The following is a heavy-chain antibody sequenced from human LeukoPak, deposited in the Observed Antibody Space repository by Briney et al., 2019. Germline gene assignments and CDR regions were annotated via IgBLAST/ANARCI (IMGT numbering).Heavy chain of an antibody. J-gene: IGHJ3*02. Sequence: GGSLRLSCAASGFTFSSYWMSWVRQAPGKGLEWVANIKQDGTEKYYVDSVKGRFTISRDNAKNSLYLQMNSLRAEDTAVYYCARDLAGPPQEAFDIWGQGTMVTVSS. CDR2: IKQDGTEK. CDR1: GFTFSSYW. CDR3: ARDLAGPPQEAFDI. V-gene: IGHV3-7*01.